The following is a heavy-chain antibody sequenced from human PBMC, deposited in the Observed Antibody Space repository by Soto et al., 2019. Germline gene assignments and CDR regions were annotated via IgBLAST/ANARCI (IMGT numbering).Heavy chain of an antibody. J-gene: IGHJ6*02. Sequence: QVQLVQSVAEVKKPGSSVKVSCKASGGTFSSYAISWVRQAPGQGLEWMGGIIPIFGTANYAQKFQGRVTITADESTSTAYMELISLRSEETAVYSCARTYVKAGYCSGRSCYPPDPANYDYYYGMDVGGQGTKVTVSS. V-gene: IGHV1-69*01. CDR1: GGTFSSYA. CDR2: IIPIFGTA. D-gene: IGHD2-15*01. CDR3: ARTYVKAGYCSGRSCYPPDPANYDYYYGMDV.